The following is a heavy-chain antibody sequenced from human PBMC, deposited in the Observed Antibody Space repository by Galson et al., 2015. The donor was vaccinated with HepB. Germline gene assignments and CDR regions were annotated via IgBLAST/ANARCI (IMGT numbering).Heavy chain of an antibody. V-gene: IGHV5-51*01. CDR2: IYPGDSDT. J-gene: IGHJ4*02. D-gene: IGHD3-22*01. CDR1: GYSFTSYW. Sequence: QSGAEVKKPGESLKISCKGSGYSFTSYWIGWVRQMPGKGLEWMGIIYPGDSDTKYSPSFQGQVTISADKSINTAYLQWSSLKASDTAMYYCARQGSYYYDISGYAFDYWGQGTLVTVSS. CDR3: ARQGSYYYDISGYAFDY.